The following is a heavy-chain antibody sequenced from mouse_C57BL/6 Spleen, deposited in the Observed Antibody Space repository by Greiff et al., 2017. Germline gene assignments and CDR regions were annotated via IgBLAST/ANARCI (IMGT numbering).Heavy chain of an antibody. D-gene: IGHD5-1*01. J-gene: IGHJ3*01. CDR1: GYTFTDYY. CDR3: AMYLAWFAY. Sequence: EVQLQQSGPELVKPGASVKISCKASGYTFTDYYMNWVKQSHGKSLEWIGDINPNNGGTSYNQKFKGKATLTVDKSSSTAYMELRSLKSEDSAVYYCAMYLAWFAYWGQGTLVTVSA. V-gene: IGHV1-26*01. CDR2: INPNNGGT.